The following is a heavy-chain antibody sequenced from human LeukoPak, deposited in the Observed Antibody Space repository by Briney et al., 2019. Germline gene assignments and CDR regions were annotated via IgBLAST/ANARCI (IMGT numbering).Heavy chain of an antibody. V-gene: IGHV1-2*02. CDR3: ASGIVLLQSARRGWYDP. D-gene: IGHD2-2*01. CDR2: INPNRGGT. CDR1: GYTFTGYY. J-gene: IGHJ5*02. Sequence: GPSVNVYSHLSGYTFTGYYVHWEREAPHPGLEWVGWINPNRGGTNEAQKVQGRVTMTRDRAISTAYMDLSRLRSGDTAVYYYASGIVLLQSARRGWYDPWGQGTLVTVSS.